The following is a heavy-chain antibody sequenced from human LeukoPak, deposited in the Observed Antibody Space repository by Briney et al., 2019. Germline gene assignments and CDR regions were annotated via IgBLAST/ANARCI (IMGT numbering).Heavy chain of an antibody. CDR2: INPNSGGT. V-gene: IGHV1-2*02. Sequence: ASVKVSCKASGYTFTGYYMHWVRQAPGQGLEWMGWINPNSGGTNYAQKFQGRVTMTRDTSISTAYMELSRLRSDDTAVYYCARDETITGTTGSHWGQGTLVTVSS. CDR1: GYTFTGYY. CDR3: ARDETITGTTGSH. D-gene: IGHD1-20*01. J-gene: IGHJ4*02.